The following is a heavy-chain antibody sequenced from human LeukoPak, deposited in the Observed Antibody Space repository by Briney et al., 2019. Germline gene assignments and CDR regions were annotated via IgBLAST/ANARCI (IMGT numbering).Heavy chain of an antibody. D-gene: IGHD3-22*01. CDR3: ARARRKYYYDSSGYYTY. CDR1: GYTFTSYD. J-gene: IGHJ4*02. Sequence: ASVKVSCKASGYTFTSYDINWVRQATGQGLEWMGWMNPNSGNTGYAQKFQGRVTMTRNTSISTAYMELSSLRSEDTAVYYCARARRKYYYDSSGYYTYWGQGTLVTVSS. CDR2: MNPNSGNT. V-gene: IGHV1-8*01.